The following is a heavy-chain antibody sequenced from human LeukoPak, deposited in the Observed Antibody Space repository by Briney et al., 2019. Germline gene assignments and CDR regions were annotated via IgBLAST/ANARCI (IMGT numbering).Heavy chain of an antibody. CDR2: INHSGST. CDR3: ARELVAASHFFDY. D-gene: IGHD2-15*01. CDR1: GGSFSGYY. V-gene: IGHV4-34*01. Sequence: PSETLSLTCAVYGGSFSGYYWSWIRQPPGKGLEWIGEINHSGSTNYNPSLKSRVTISVDTSKNQFSLKLSSVTAADTAVYYCARELVAASHFFDYWGQGTLVTVSS. J-gene: IGHJ4*02.